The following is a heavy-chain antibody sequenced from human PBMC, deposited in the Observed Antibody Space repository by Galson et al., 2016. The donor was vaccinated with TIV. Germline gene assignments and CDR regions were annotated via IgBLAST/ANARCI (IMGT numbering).Heavy chain of an antibody. V-gene: IGHV3-74*01. CDR2: ISTDGSSA. CDR1: GFTFSSFW. D-gene: IGHD1-1*01. Sequence: SLRLSCGASGFTFSSFWIHWVRQTPGKGLVWVSRISTDGSSANYADSVEGRFTISRDNAKNTLYLQMNSLRVEDTAVYYCSLTNWFNPWGQGTLVTVSS. CDR3: SLTNWFNP. J-gene: IGHJ5*02.